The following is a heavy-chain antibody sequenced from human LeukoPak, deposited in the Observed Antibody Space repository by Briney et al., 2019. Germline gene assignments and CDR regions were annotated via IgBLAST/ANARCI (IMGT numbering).Heavy chain of an antibody. Sequence: KSSETLSLTCTVSGGSISSYYWSWIRQPPGKGLEWIGYIYYSGSTNYNPSLKSRVTISVDTSKNQFSLKLSSVTAADTAVYYCARGIAAAGTWGQGTLVTVSS. CDR3: ARGIAAAGT. V-gene: IGHV4-59*01. CDR1: GGSISSYY. D-gene: IGHD6-13*01. J-gene: IGHJ5*02. CDR2: IYYSGST.